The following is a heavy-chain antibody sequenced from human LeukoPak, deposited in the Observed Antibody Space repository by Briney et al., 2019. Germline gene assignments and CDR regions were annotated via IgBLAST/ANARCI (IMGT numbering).Heavy chain of an antibody. CDR3: ARYGARILGYYYYMDV. V-gene: IGHV4-59*01. CDR1: GGSISSYY. Sequence: SETLSLTCTVSGGSISSYYWSWIRQPPGKGLEWIGYIYYSGSTNYNPSLKSRVTISVDTSKNQFSLKLSSVTAADTAVYYCARYGARILGYYYYMDVWGKGTTVTVSS. CDR2: IYYSGST. J-gene: IGHJ6*03. D-gene: IGHD3-16*01.